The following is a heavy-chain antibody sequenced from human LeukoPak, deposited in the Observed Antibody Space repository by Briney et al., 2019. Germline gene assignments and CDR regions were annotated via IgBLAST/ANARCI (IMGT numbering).Heavy chain of an antibody. D-gene: IGHD6-13*01. V-gene: IGHV3-53*01. J-gene: IGHJ4*02. CDR2: IYSGGST. CDR3: ATGIAAPTHYSY. CDR1: GFTVSSNY. Sequence: HPGGSLRLSCAASGFTVSSNYMSWVRQAPGKGLEWVSVIYSGGSTYYADSVKGRFTISRDNSKNTLYLQMNSLRAEDTAVYYCATGIAAPTHYSYWGQGTLVTVSS.